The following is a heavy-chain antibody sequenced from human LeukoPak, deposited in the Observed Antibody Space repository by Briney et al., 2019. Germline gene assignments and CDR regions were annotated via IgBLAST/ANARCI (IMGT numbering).Heavy chain of an antibody. J-gene: IGHJ4*02. Sequence: GGSLRLSCAASGFTFDDYAMHWVRQAPGKGLEWVSGISWNSGSIGYADSVKGRFTISRDNAKNSLYLQMNSLRAEDTALYYCAKDPIAAVGYWGQGTLVTVSS. V-gene: IGHV3-9*01. D-gene: IGHD6-25*01. CDR2: ISWNSGSI. CDR3: AKDPIAAVGY. CDR1: GFTFDDYA.